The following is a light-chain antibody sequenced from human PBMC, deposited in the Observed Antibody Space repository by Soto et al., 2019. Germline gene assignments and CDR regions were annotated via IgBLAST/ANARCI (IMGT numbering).Light chain of an antibody. CDR3: QQRGKWPRT. CDR2: DTS. Sequence: EIVLTQSPATLSLSPGERATLSCRASQSVSSLLAWYQQKPGQAPRLLIYDTSNRATGTPARFSGSGSGIDFTLTIRSLEPEDFAVYYCQQRGKWPRTFGQGTKVEIK. J-gene: IGKJ1*01. CDR1: QSVSSL. V-gene: IGKV3-11*01.